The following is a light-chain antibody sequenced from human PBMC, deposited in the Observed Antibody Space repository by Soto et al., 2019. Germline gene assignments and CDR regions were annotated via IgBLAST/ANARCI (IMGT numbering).Light chain of an antibody. J-gene: IGLJ1*01. V-gene: IGLV2-23*02. Sequence: QSLLTQPASVSVSPGQSITISCTGTISDVGTHNLVSWYQQHPGKAPKLIIYEVIKRPSGVSSRFSGSKSGNTASLTISGLQTDDEADYHCCSYAGSNPFPYVFGTGTKVTVL. CDR3: CSYAGSNPFPYV. CDR2: EVI. CDR1: ISDVGTHNL.